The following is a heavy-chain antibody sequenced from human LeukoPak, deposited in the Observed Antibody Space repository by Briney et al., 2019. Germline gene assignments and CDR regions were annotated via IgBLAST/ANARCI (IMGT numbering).Heavy chain of an antibody. V-gene: IGHV3-7*01. CDR1: GFIFSSYS. CDR3: ATVRIYYDSSGYYYYFDY. CDR2: IKQDGSEK. D-gene: IGHD3-22*01. J-gene: IGHJ4*02. Sequence: GGSLRLSCAASGFIFSSYSMNWVRQAPGKGLEWVANIKQDGSEKYYVDSVKGRFTISRDNAKNSLYLQMNSLRAEDTAVYYCATVRIYYDSSGYYYYFDYWGQGTLVTVSS.